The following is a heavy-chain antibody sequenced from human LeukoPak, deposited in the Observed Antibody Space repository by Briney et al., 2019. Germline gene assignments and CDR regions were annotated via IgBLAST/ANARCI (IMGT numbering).Heavy chain of an antibody. CDR2: INPNSGGT. V-gene: IGHV1-2*02. Sequence: ASVKVSCKXSGYTFTGYYMHWVRQAPGQGLEWMGWINPNSGGTNYAQKFQGRVTMTRDTSISTAYMELSRLRSDDTAVYYCARARDYYDSSDYNWFDPWGQGTLVTVSS. D-gene: IGHD3-22*01. J-gene: IGHJ5*02. CDR3: ARARDYYDSSDYNWFDP. CDR1: GYTFTGYY.